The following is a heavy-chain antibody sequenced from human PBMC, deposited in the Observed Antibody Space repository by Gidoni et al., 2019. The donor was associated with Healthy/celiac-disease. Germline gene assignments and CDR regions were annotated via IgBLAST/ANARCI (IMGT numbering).Heavy chain of an antibody. CDR2: IYPGDSDT. V-gene: IGHV5-51*01. D-gene: IGHD6-13*01. CDR3: ARYSDSSSWYYFDY. J-gene: IGHJ4*02. Sequence: EVQLVQSGAEVKKPGESLKISCKGSGYIFTPYWIGWVRQMPGRGLEWMGIIYPGDSDTRYSPSFQGQVTISADKSISTAYLQWNSLKASDTAMYYCARYSDSSSWYYFDYWGQGTLVTVSS. CDR1: GYIFTPYW.